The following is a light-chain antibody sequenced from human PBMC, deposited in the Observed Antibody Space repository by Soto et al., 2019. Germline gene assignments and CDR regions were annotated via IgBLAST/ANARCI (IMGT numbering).Light chain of an antibody. Sequence: EIVMTQSPATLSVSPGERATLSCRASQSVSGNLAWYQQKPGRAPRLLIYGASTRATGIPARFSGSGSGTEFTLTISSLQSEDFAVYYCQQYNNWPRTYGQGTKVEIK. J-gene: IGKJ1*01. CDR1: QSVSGN. V-gene: IGKV3-15*01. CDR2: GAS. CDR3: QQYNNWPRT.